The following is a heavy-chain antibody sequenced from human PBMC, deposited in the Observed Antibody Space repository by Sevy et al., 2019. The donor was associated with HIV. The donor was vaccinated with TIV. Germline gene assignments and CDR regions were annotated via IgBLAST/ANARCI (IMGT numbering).Heavy chain of an antibody. J-gene: IGHJ4*02. CDR3: TRDLYGSGWFYFDY. V-gene: IGHV3-49*04. D-gene: IGHD6-19*01. CDR1: GFTFSDYA. Sequence: GGSLRLSCTASGFTFSDYAMSWVRQAPGKGLEWVGFIKTKTNGGTTEYAASVKCKFNISRDDSNNFAYLQMNSLKTDATAVYYCTRDLYGSGWFYFDYWGQGTLVTVSS. CDR2: IKTKTNGGTT.